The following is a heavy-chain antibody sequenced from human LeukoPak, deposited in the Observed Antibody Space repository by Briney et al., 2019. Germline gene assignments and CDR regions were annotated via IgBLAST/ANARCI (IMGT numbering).Heavy chain of an antibody. CDR1: GGSFGGYY. V-gene: IGHV4-34*01. CDR2: INHSGST. Sequence: SETLSLTCAVYGGSFGGYYWSWIRQPPGKGLEWIGEINHSGSTNYNPSLKSRVTISVDTSKNQFSLKLSSVTAADTAVYYCARLGYCSGGSCFWGQGTLVTVSS. J-gene: IGHJ4*02. D-gene: IGHD2-15*01. CDR3: ARLGYCSGGSCF.